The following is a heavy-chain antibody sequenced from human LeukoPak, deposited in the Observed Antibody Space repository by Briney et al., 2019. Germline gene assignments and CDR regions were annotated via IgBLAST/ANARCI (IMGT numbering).Heavy chain of an antibody. CDR3: AADLRVVGASFDY. CDR1: GFTFTSSA. D-gene: IGHD1-26*01. Sequence: SVKVSCKASGFTFTSSAMQWVRQARGQRLEWIGWIVVGGGNTNYAQKFQERVTITRDMSTSTAYMKLSSLRSEDTAVYYCAADLRVVGASFDYWGQGTLVTVSS. V-gene: IGHV1-58*02. CDR2: IVVGGGNT. J-gene: IGHJ4*02.